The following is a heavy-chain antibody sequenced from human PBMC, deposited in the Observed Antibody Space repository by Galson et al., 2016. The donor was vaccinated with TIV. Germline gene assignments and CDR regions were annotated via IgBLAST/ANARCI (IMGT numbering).Heavy chain of an antibody. CDR3: ARIEGSAAAAAD. CDR1: GYTFTSTG. D-gene: IGHD6-13*01. Sequence: SVKVSCKASGYTFTSTGISWVRQAPGQGLEWMGWISPNSGGTKSAQKFQGRVTMTSDTSINTAYMEVTGLTFDDTAVYYCARIEGSAAAAADWGQGTLVTVSS. V-gene: IGHV1-2*02. CDR2: ISPNSGGT. J-gene: IGHJ4*02.